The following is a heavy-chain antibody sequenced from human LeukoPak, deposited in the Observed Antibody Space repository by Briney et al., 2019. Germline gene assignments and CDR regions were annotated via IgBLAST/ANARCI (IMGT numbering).Heavy chain of an antibody. J-gene: IGHJ4*02. CDR1: GYTFTSYD. V-gene: IGHV1-8*03. CDR2: MIPNSGDT. CDR3: ARGFHSGSYDY. D-gene: IGHD1-26*01. Sequence: ASVKVSCKASGYTFTSYDINWVRQATGQGLEWMGWMIPNSGDTGYAQKFQGRVTITRNTSISTAYMELSSLRSEDTAIYYCARGFHSGSYDYWGQGTLVTVSS.